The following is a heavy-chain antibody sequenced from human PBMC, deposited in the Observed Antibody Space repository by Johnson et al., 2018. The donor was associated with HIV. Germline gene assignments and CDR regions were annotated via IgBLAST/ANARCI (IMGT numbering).Heavy chain of an antibody. Sequence: VQLVESGGGLVQPGGSLRLSCAASGLAFSTYWMHWVRQAPGKGLVWVSRISSDGSSTSYADSVKGRFTISRDNSKNTLYLQMNSLRAEDTAVYYCARVGRLPSTFDIWGQGTMVTVSS. CDR1: GLAFSTYW. CDR3: ARVGRLPSTFDI. V-gene: IGHV3-74*01. D-gene: IGHD1-26*01. CDR2: ISSDGSST. J-gene: IGHJ3*02.